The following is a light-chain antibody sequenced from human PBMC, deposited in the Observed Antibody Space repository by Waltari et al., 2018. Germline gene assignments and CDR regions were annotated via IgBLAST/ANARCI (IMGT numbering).Light chain of an antibody. J-gene: IGKJ4*01. V-gene: IGKV3-11*01. CDR3: QQRTDWPPLT. CDR2: DAS. CDR1: QSVGSN. Sequence: EIVLTQSPATLSLSPGERATLSCRASQSVGSNLAWYQQKPGQAPRLLISDASLRASGIPARFSGTGSGTDFTLTISSLEPEDFAVYYCQQRTDWPPLTFGGGTKVEI.